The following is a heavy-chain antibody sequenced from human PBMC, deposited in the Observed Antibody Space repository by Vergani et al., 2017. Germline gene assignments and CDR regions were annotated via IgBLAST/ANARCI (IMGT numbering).Heavy chain of an antibody. CDR3: ARDYLASIAAPPGDY. V-gene: IGHV1-2*02. CDR1: GYTFTGYY. J-gene: IGHJ4*02. D-gene: IGHD6-6*01. Sequence: QVQLVQSGAEVKKPGASVKVSCKASGYTFTGYYMHWVRQAPGQGLEWMGWINPNSGGTNYAQKFQGRVTMTRDTSISTAYMELSRLRSDDTAVYYCARDYLASIAAPPGDYWGQGTLVTVSS. CDR2: INPNSGGT.